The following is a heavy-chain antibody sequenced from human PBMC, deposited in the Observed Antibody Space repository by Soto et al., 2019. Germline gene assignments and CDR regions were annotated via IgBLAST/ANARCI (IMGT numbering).Heavy chain of an antibody. Sequence: QVQLQESGPGLVKPSGTLSLTCADSGDSISSMNWWSWVRQPPEKGLEWIGEIHHSGSTNYNPSLKSRFTISVDKSKNQFSLWLTSVTAADTAVYYCARYDYGSGDDYNTDFWGQGTLVAISS. V-gene: IGHV4-4*02. CDR3: ARYDYGSGDDYNTDF. CDR1: GDSISSMNW. CDR2: IHHSGST. J-gene: IGHJ4*02. D-gene: IGHD3-10*01.